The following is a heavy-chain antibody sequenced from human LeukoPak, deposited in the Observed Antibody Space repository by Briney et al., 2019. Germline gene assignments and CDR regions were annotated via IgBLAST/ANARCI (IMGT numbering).Heavy chain of an antibody. CDR3: ARDDSGHGDYEAAFDI. CDR1: GGTFSSYA. CDR2: IIPIFGTA. D-gene: IGHD4-17*01. V-gene: IGHV1-69*05. J-gene: IGHJ3*02. Sequence: ASVKVSCKASGGTFSSYAISWVRQAPGQGLEWMGGIIPIFGTANYAQKFQGRVTITTDESTSTAYMELSSLRSEDTAVYYCARDDSGHGDYEAAFDIWGKGTMVTVSS.